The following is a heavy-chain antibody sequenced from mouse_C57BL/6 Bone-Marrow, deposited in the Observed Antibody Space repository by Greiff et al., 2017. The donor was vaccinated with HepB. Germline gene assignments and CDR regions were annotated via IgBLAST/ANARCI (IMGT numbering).Heavy chain of an antibody. V-gene: IGHV1-7*01. Sequence: VQRVESGAELAKPGASVKLSCKASGYTFTSYWMHWVKQRPGQGLEWIGYINPSSGYTKYNQKFKDKATLTADKSSSTAYMQRSSLTYEDSAVYYCARKATTDPHSFDYWGQGTTLTVSS. J-gene: IGHJ2*01. CDR3: ARKATTDPHSFDY. D-gene: IGHD1-1*01. CDR1: GYTFTSYW. CDR2: INPSSGYT.